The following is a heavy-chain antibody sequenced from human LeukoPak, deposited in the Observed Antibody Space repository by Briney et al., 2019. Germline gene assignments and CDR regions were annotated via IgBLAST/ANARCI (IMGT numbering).Heavy chain of an antibody. V-gene: IGHV3-23*01. J-gene: IGHJ4*02. CDR2: ISGSGNSP. D-gene: IGHD2-15*01. CDR3: AKVDCSAGSCYSIGY. CDR1: GFTFSSYA. Sequence: GGSLRLSCAASGFTFSSYAMSWVRQAPGKGLEWVSAISGSGNSPYYADPVKGRFTVSRDNSKNTLSLQMNSLRAEDTAVYYCAKVDCSAGSCYSIGYWGQGTLVTVSS.